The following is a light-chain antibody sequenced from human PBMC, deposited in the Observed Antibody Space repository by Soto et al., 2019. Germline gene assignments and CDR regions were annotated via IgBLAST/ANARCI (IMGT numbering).Light chain of an antibody. CDR1: SSDVGYYNL. V-gene: IGLV2-23*01. Sequence: QSALTQPASVSGSPGQSITISCTGTSSDVGYYNLVSWYQQYPGKAPKLMIYEGSKRPSGVSDRFSGSKSGNTASLTISGLQAEDEADYHCCSCAHINTVVFGGGTKLTVL. J-gene: IGLJ3*02. CDR3: CSCAHINTVV. CDR2: EGS.